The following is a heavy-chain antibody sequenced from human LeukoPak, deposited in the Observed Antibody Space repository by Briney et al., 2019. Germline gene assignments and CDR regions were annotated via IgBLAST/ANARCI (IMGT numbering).Heavy chain of an antibody. CDR2: ISSSGSSI. V-gene: IGHV3-11*04. Sequence: PGGSLRLSCAASGFTFSDYYMSWIRQAPGKGLEWVSYISSSGSSIKYADSVKGRFTISRDNAKNSLYLQMNSLRAEDTAVYYCARDSAVGYYIYYYYMDVWGKGTTVTVSS. CDR1: GFTFSDYY. J-gene: IGHJ6*03. D-gene: IGHD6-13*01. CDR3: ARDSAVGYYIYYYYMDV.